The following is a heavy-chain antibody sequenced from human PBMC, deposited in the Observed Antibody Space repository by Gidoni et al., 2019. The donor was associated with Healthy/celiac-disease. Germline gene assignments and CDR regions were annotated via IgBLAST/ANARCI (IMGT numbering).Heavy chain of an antibody. CDR1: GFTFSSSA. J-gene: IGHJ4*02. Sequence: QVQLVESGGGVVQPGRSLRLSCAASGFTFSSSAMHWVRQAPGKGLEWVAVISYDGSNKYYADSVKGRFTISRDNSKNTLYLQMNSLRAEDTAVYYCARDMRVDIVVVVAATEFDYWGQGTLVTVSS. CDR2: ISYDGSNK. CDR3: ARDMRVDIVVVVAATEFDY. V-gene: IGHV3-30-3*01. D-gene: IGHD2-15*01.